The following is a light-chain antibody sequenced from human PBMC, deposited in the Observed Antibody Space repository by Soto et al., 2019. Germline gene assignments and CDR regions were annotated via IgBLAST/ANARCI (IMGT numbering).Light chain of an antibody. CDR1: QSISSY. J-gene: IGKJ5*01. V-gene: IGKV1-39*01. CDR2: GAS. Sequence: DIQMTQSPSSLSASVGDRVTITCRVSQSISSYLNWYQQKPGKAPKLLIYGASTRATGIPARFSGSGSGTEFTLTISSLQSEDFAVYYCQQYNNWPPITFGQGTRLEI. CDR3: QQYNNWPPIT.